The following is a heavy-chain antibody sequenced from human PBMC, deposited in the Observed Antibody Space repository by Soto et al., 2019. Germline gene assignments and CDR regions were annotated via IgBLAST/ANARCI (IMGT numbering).Heavy chain of an antibody. J-gene: IGHJ6*01. CDR1: GFTFSSYW. CDR3: ARASSYSSSWYGPNYYYYYGMDV. D-gene: IGHD6-13*01. V-gene: IGHV3-7*05. CDR2: IKQDGSEK. Sequence: EVQLVESGGGLVQPGGSLRLSCAASGFTFSSYWMSWVRQAPGKGLEWVANIKQDGSEKYYVDSGKGLFTISRDNAKNSLYLQMNSLRAEDTAVYYCARASSYSSSWYGPNYYYYYGMDVWGQGTTVTVSS.